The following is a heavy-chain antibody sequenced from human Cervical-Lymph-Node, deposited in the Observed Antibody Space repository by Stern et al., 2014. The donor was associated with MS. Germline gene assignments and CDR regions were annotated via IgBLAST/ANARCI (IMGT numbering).Heavy chain of an antibody. J-gene: IGHJ6*02. V-gene: IGHV1-24*01. CDR1: GYTLTELS. Sequence: VQLVQSGAEVKKPGASVKVSCKVSGYTLTELSMHWVRQAPGKGLEWMGSFDPEDVETIYAQKFQGRVTMTEDTSTDTAYMELSSLRSEDTAVYYCATGDFRQQLVPGPYYFYGMDVWGQGTTVTVSS. D-gene: IGHD6-13*01. CDR2: FDPEDVET. CDR3: ATGDFRQQLVPGPYYFYGMDV.